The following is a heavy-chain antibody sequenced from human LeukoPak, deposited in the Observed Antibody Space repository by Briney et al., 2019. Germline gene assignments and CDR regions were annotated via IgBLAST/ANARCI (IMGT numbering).Heavy chain of an antibody. Sequence: SETLSLTCTVSGVSISSYYWSWIRQPPGKGLEWIGYIYYSGTTNYNPSLKSRVTISVDTSENQFSLKLSSVTAADTAVYYCAREYSSSSGRRAFDVWGQGTMVTVSS. CDR3: AREYSSSSGRRAFDV. CDR2: IYYSGTT. V-gene: IGHV4-59*08. J-gene: IGHJ3*01. CDR1: GVSISSYY. D-gene: IGHD6-6*01.